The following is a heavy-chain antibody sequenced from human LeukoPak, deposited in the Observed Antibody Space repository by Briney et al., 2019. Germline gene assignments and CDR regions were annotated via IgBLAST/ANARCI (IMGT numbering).Heavy chain of an antibody. CDR2: IKHDGSEK. D-gene: IGHD3-3*01. Sequence: GGSLRLSCAASGFTFSSYAMTWVRQAPGKGLEWVASIKHDGSEKYYVDSVRGRFTISRDNTMNSLYLQMSSLRAENTAVYYCATDRGWRTSGYYLYYFEYWGQGTLVTFSS. CDR3: ATDRGWRTSGYYLYYFEY. CDR1: GFTFSSYA. J-gene: IGHJ4*02. V-gene: IGHV3-7*01.